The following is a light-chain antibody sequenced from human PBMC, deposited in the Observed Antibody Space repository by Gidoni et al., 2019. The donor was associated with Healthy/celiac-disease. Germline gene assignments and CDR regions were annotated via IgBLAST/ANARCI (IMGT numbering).Light chain of an antibody. J-gene: IGLJ1*01. CDR1: SSDVGGYNY. Sequence: QSALPQPPSASGSPGQSVTISCTGTSSDVGGYNYVFWYQQHPGKAPKLMIYEVSKRPSGVPDRFSGSKSGNTASLTVSGLQAEDEADYYCSSYAGSNILYVFGTGTKVTVL. CDR3: SSYAGSNILYV. V-gene: IGLV2-8*01. CDR2: EVS.